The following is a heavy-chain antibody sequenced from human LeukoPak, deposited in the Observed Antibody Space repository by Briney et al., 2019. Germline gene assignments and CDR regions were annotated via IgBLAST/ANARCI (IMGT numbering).Heavy chain of an antibody. J-gene: IGHJ5*02. V-gene: IGHV3-48*04. CDR1: GFAFSSYS. CDR2: ISSSSTTR. CDR3: ARRDYGDYAWFDP. Sequence: GGSLRLSCAASGFAFSSYSITWVRQAPGKGLEWVSYISSSSTTRYYADSVKGRFTISRDNAKNSLYLQMNSLRAEDTAVYYCARRDYGDYAWFDPWGQGTLVTVSS. D-gene: IGHD4-17*01.